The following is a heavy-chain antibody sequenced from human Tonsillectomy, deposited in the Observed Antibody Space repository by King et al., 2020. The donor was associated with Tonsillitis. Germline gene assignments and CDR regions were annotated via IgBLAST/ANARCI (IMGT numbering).Heavy chain of an antibody. Sequence: VQLQESGAGLVKPSETLSLTCNVSGDSIRSFSWAWVRQSARQGLQFIGYIYSVGTTNYNPSLKTRITISLDSSKNPFSLRLTSVTPADTAVYYCAGGNYYMHYWGQGILVTVSS. J-gene: IGHJ4*02. CDR1: GDSIRSFS. V-gene: IGHV4-59*01. D-gene: IGHD3-10*01. CDR2: IYSVGTT. CDR3: AGGNYYMHY.